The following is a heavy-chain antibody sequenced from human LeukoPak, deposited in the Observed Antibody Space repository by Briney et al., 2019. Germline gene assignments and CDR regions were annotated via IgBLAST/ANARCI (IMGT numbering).Heavy chain of an antibody. CDR1: GGSFSGYY. J-gene: IGHJ4*02. D-gene: IGHD6-19*01. V-gene: IGHV4-34*01. CDR3: ARAIVAGPSLFDY. Sequence: FETLPLTCAVYGGSFSGYYWSWIRQPPGKGLEWIGEINHSGSTNYNPSLKSRVTISVDTSKNQFSLKLSSVTAADTAVYYCARAIVAGPSLFDYGGKASSATVSS. CDR2: INHSGST.